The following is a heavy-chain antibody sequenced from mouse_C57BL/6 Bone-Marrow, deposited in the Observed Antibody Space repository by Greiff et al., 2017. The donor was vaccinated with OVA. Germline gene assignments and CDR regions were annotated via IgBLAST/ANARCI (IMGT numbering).Heavy chain of an antibody. V-gene: IGHV10-3*01. D-gene: IGHD4-1*01. CDR3: VRDRNWDGEWYFDY. CDR2: IRSKSSNYAT. J-gene: IGHJ2*01. Sequence: EVQLVESGGGLVQPKGSLKLSCAASGFTFNTYAMHWVRQAPGKGLEWVARIRSKSSNYATYYADSVKDRFTISRDDSQSMLYLQMNNLKTEDTAMYYCVRDRNWDGEWYFDYWGQGTTLTVSS. CDR1: GFTFNTYA.